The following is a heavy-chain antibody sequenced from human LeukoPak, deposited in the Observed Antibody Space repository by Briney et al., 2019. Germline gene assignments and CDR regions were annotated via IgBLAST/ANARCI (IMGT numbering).Heavy chain of an antibody. V-gene: IGHV3-11*01. CDR2: ISSNGSTI. CDR1: GFTFSDYY. Sequence: GGSLRLSCAASGFTFSDYYMSWIRQAPGKGLEWVSYISSNGSTIYYADSVKGRFTISRDNAKNSLYLQMNSLRAEDTAVYYCARGCRYSSGWYVRWVDYWGQGTLVTVSS. CDR3: ARGCRYSSGWYVRWVDY. J-gene: IGHJ4*02. D-gene: IGHD6-19*01.